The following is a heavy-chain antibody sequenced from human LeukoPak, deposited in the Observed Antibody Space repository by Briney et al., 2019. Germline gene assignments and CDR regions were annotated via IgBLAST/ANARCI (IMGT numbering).Heavy chain of an antibody. CDR3: AKDLVTMVRGDDAFDI. V-gene: IGHV3-23*01. CDR1: GFTFSSYA. Sequence: GGSLRLSCAASGFTFSSYARSWVRQAPGKGLEWVSAISGSGGSTYYADSVKGRFTISRDNSKNTLYLQMNSLRAEDTAVYYCAKDLVTMVRGDDAFDIWGQGTMVTVSS. CDR2: ISGSGGST. J-gene: IGHJ3*02. D-gene: IGHD3-10*01.